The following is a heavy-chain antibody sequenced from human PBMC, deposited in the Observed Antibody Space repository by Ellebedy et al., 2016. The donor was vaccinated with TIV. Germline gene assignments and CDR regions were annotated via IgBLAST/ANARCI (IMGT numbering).Heavy chain of an antibody. CDR3: ARVPYGDNVYFDY. CDR1: GFTFSDYY. V-gene: IGHV3-11*03. J-gene: IGHJ4*02. Sequence: GGSLRLXXAASGFTFSDYYMSWIRQAPGKGLEWVSYISSSSSYTNYADSVKGRFTISRDNAKNSLYLQMNSLRAEDTAVYYCARVPYGDNVYFDYWGQGTLVTVSS. D-gene: IGHD4/OR15-4a*01. CDR2: ISSSSSYT.